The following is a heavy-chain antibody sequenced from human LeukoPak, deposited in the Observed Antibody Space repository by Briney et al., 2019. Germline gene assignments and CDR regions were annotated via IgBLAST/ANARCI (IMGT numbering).Heavy chain of an antibody. V-gene: IGHV3-74*01. CDR2: ISTDGTNT. Sequence: PGGSLRLSCAASGFTFSTFWMHWVRQAPGKGLVWVSRISTDGTNTDYSDSVKGRFTNSRDNAKSSLFLQMNSLRDEDTAVYYCASGLRGTYWGQGTLVTASS. D-gene: IGHD1-1*01. CDR3: ASGLRGTY. J-gene: IGHJ4*02. CDR1: GFTFSTFW.